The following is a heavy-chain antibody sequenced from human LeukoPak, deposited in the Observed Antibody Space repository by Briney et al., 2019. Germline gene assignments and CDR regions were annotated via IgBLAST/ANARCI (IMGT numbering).Heavy chain of an antibody. V-gene: IGHV1-8*03. Sequence: ASVKVSCKASGYTFTSYDINWVRQATGQGLEWMGWMNPNSGNTGYAQKFQGRVTITRNTSISTAYMELSSLRSEDTAVYYCARGYAYGSGSYYEAHDYWGQGTLVTVSS. CDR1: GYTFTSYD. J-gene: IGHJ4*02. D-gene: IGHD3-10*01. CDR3: ARGYAYGSGSYYEAHDY. CDR2: MNPNSGNT.